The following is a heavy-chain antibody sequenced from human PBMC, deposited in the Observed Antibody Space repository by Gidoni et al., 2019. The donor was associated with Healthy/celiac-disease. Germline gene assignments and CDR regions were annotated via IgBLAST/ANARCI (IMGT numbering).Heavy chain of an antibody. CDR3: ARASDGVRPRTKNFDY. CDR1: EFTFSSYS. D-gene: IGHD1-1*01. CDR2: ISSSSSYI. V-gene: IGHV3-21*01. Sequence: EVQLVESGGGLVKPGGSLRLSCAASEFTFSSYSMNWVRQAPGKGLEWVSSISSSSSYIYYADSVKGRFTISRDNAKNSLYLQMNSLRAEDTAVYYCARASDGVRPRTKNFDYWGQGTLVTVSS. J-gene: IGHJ4*02.